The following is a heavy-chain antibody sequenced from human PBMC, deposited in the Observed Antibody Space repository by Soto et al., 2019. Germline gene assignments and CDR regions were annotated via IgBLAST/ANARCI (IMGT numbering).Heavy chain of an antibody. J-gene: IGHJ4*02. V-gene: IGHV2-70*01. D-gene: IGHD3-22*01. Sequence: SGPTLVNPTQTLTLTCTFSGFSLSTSGMCVSWIRQPPGKALEWLALIDWDDDKYYSTSLKTRLTISKDTSKNQVVLTMTNMDPVDTATYYCARSTYYYDSSGYTTFDYWGQGTLVTVSS. CDR3: ARSTYYYDSSGYTTFDY. CDR2: IDWDDDK. CDR1: GFSLSTSGMC.